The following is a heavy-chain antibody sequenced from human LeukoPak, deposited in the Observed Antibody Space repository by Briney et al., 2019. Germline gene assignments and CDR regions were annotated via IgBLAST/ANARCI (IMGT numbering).Heavy chain of an antibody. V-gene: IGHV4-4*07. CDR2: IYTSGST. J-gene: IGHJ4*02. D-gene: IGHD3-10*01. CDR3: ARQEVRAQNRWGIDY. Sequence: TSETLSLTCTGSGGSISSYYWSWIRQPAGKGLEWIGRIYTSGSTNYNPSLKSRVTMSVDTSKNQFSLKRSSVTAADTAVYYCARQEVRAQNRWGIDYWGQGTLVTVSS. CDR1: GGSISSYY.